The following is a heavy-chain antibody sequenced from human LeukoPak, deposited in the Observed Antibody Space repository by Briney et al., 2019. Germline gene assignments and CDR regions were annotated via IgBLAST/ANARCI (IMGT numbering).Heavy chain of an antibody. D-gene: IGHD2-8*02. J-gene: IGHJ4*02. CDR2: SNPTGSST. Sequence: ASVKVSSTASGYTFTNYYMHWVRQAPGQGLEWMGLSNPTGSSTNYTQKFRGRVTLNRDTPTTTVYMELSSLRSEDTAVYYCAREESGGYFHYWGQGTVVTVSS. CDR1: GYTFTNYY. V-gene: IGHV1-46*01. CDR3: AREESGGYFHY.